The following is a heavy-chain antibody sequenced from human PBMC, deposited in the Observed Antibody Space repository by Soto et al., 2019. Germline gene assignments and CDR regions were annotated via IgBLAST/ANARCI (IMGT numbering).Heavy chain of an antibody. D-gene: IGHD5-12*01. Sequence: QVQLVESGGGVVQPGRSLRLSCAASGFTFSLYGMHWVRQAPGKGLEWVAVTSYDGRNKFYADSVKGRFTISRDNSKNTLYLEMQSLRPEDTAVYFCAEDSGYNGYDFYESYYGMDVWGQGTTVTVSS. CDR1: GFTFSLYG. CDR3: AEDSGYNGYDFYESYYGMDV. J-gene: IGHJ6*02. CDR2: TSYDGRNK. V-gene: IGHV3-30*18.